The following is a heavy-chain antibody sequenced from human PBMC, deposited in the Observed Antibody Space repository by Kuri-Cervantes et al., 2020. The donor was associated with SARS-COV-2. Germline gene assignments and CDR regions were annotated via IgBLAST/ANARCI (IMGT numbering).Heavy chain of an antibody. D-gene: IGHD2-2*03. V-gene: IGHV3-15*01. CDR1: GFTFSSYA. Sequence: GESLKISCEASGFTFSSYAMRWVRQAPGKGLEWVGRIKNKIDGGTTDYAAPVKGRFTISRDDSKNTLYLQMNSLKTEDTAVYYCTTDRLLDIRTFDYWGQGTLVTVSS. CDR3: TTDRLLDIRTFDY. CDR2: IKNKIDGGTT. J-gene: IGHJ4*02.